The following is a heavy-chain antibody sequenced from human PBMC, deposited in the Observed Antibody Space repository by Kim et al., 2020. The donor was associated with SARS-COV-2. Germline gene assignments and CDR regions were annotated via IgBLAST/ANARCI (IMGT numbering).Heavy chain of an antibody. D-gene: IGHD6-13*01. CDR2: IYYSGST. CDR3: ARHARYIGSSSWAHYFDY. Sequence: SETLSLTCTVSGGSISSSSYYWGWIRQPPGKGLEWIGSIYYSGSTYYNPSPKRRVTISVDTSKNQISQKLSSVTAADTAVYYCARHARYIGSSSWAHYFDYWGQGAPVTVSS. V-gene: IGHV4-39*01. CDR1: GGSISSSSYY. J-gene: IGHJ4*03.